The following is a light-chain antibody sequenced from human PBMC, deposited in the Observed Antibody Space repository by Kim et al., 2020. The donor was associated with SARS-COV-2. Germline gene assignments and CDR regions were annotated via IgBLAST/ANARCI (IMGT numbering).Light chain of an antibody. CDR1: KLGDKY. CDR2: QDS. V-gene: IGLV3-1*01. J-gene: IGLJ1*01. CDR3: QAWDSSTGV. Sequence: SVSPGQTASITCSGDKLGDKYACWYQQKPGQSPVLVIYQDSKRPSGIPERFSGSNSGNTATLTISGTQAMDEADYYCQAWDSSTGVFGAGTKVTVL.